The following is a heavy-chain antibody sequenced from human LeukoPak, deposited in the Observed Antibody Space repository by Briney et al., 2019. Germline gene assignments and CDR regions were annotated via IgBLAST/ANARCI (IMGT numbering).Heavy chain of an antibody. J-gene: IGHJ5*02. CDR1: GYTFTSYY. V-gene: IGHV1-46*01. CDR2: INPSGGST. D-gene: IGHD1-26*01. CDR3: ARGRLEVGATALFRKRGFDP. Sequence: ASVKVSCKASGYTFTSYYMHWVRQAPGQGLEWMGIINPSGGSTSYAQKFQGRVTMTRDTSTSTVYMELSSLRSEDTAVYYCARGRLEVGATALFRKRGFDPWGQGTLVTVSS.